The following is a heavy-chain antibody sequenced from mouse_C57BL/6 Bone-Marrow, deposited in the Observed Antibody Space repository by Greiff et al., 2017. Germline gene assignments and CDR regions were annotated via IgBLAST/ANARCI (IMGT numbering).Heavy chain of an antibody. CDR2: IYPGGGYT. CDR1: GYTFTNYW. D-gene: IGHD1-1*01. V-gene: IGHV1-63*01. CDR3: ARWTTVVATSRYYFDY. Sequence: VMLVESGAELVRPGTSVKMSCKASGYTFTNYWIGWAKQRPGHGLEWIGDIYPGGGYTNYNEKFKGKATLTADKSSSTAYMQFSSLTSEDSAIYYCARWTTVVATSRYYFDYWGQGTTLTVSS. J-gene: IGHJ2*01.